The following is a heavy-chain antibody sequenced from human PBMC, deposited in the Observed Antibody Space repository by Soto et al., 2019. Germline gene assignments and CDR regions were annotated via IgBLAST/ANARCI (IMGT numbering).Heavy chain of an antibody. V-gene: IGHV1-8*01. J-gene: IGHJ6*02. CDR3: ARGHVVGGYYYYYGMDV. D-gene: IGHD3-16*01. Sequence: QVQLVQSGAEVKKPGASVKVSCKASGYTFTSYDINWVRQATGQGLEWMGWMNPNSGNTGYAQKFQGRVTMTRNTSISTAYMELSSLRSEDTAVYYCARGHVVGGYYYYYGMDVWGQGTTVTVSS. CDR2: MNPNSGNT. CDR1: GYTFTSYD.